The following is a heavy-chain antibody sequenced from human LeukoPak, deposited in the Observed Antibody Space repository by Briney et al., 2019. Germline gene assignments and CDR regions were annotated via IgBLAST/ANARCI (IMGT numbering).Heavy chain of an antibody. CDR2: IYYSGST. D-gene: IGHD6-6*01. J-gene: IGHJ6*02. CDR3: ARVAARYVGMDV. Sequence: IPSETLSLTCTVSAGSINNYYWSWIRQPPGKGLEWIGYIYYSGSTNYNPSLKSRVTISVDTSKKQVSLNLSSVIAADTAVYYCARVAARYVGMDVWGQGTTVTVSS. V-gene: IGHV4-59*01. CDR1: AGSINNYY.